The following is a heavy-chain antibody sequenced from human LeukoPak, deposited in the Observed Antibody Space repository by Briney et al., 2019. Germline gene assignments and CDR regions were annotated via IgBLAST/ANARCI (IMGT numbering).Heavy chain of an antibody. CDR3: ARGRRYCSGGSCRGGQYYFDY. V-gene: IGHV1-3*01. CDR1: GYTFTSYA. D-gene: IGHD2-15*01. Sequence: ASVKVSCKASGYTFTSYAMHWVRQAPGQRLEWMGWINAGNGNTKYSQKFQGRVTITRDTSASTAYMELSSLRSEDTAVYYCARGRRYCSGGSCRGGQYYFDYWGQGTLVTVSS. CDR2: INAGNGNT. J-gene: IGHJ4*02.